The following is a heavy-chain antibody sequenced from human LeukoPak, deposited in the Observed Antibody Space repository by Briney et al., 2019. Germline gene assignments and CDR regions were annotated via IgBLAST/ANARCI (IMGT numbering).Heavy chain of an antibody. J-gene: IGHJ3*02. Sequence: GGSLRLSCAASGFTFSSYSINWVRQAPGKGLEWVSSISSSSSYIYYADSVKGRFTISRDNAKNSLYLQMNSLRAEDTAVYYCARDNQLVRAFDIWGQGTMVTVSS. CDR1: GFTFSSYS. V-gene: IGHV3-21*01. CDR2: ISSSSSYI. CDR3: ARDNQLVRAFDI. D-gene: IGHD6-6*01.